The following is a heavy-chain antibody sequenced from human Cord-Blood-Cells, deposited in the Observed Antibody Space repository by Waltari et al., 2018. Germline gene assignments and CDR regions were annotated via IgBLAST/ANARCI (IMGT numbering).Heavy chain of an antibody. V-gene: IGHV4-34*01. J-gene: IGHJ4*02. Sequence: QVQLQQWGAGLLKPSETLSLTCAVYGGSFSGYYWSWIRQPPGKGLEWIGEINHSGSTNSNPSLKSRVTISVDTSKNQFSLKLSSVTAADTAVYYCARTVYSGSSFDYWGQGTLVTVSS. CDR2: INHSGST. D-gene: IGHD1-26*01. CDR1: GGSFSGYY. CDR3: ARTVYSGSSFDY.